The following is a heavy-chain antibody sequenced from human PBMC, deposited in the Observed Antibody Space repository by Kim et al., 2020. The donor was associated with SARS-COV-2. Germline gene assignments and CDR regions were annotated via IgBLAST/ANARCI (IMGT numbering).Heavy chain of an antibody. D-gene: IGHD6-19*01. CDR3: ARVGITMPGNDY. V-gene: IGHV3-66*01. J-gene: IGHJ4*02. Sequence: YYTDSVQDRFTISRDNSKNTLDLQMNSLRAEDTAVYYCARVGITMPGNDYWGQGTLVTVSS.